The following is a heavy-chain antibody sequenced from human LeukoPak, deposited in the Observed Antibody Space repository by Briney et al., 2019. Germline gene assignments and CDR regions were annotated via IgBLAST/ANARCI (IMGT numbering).Heavy chain of an antibody. J-gene: IGHJ4*02. CDR3: AKDPYWGDEPFDY. CDR2: ISGGGGST. Sequence: GGSLRLSCAASGFTFSSYAMSWVRQAPGKGLEWVSAISGGGGSTYYADSVKGRFTISRDNSKNTLYLQMNSLRAEDTAVYYCAKDPYWGDEPFDYWGQGTLVTVSP. D-gene: IGHD3-16*01. CDR1: GFTFSSYA. V-gene: IGHV3-23*01.